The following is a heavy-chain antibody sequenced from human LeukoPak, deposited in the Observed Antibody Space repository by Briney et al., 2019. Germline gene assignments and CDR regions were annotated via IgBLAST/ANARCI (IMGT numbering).Heavy chain of an antibody. V-gene: IGHV1-46*01. CDR3: ASADYNRDAFDI. J-gene: IGHJ3*02. D-gene: IGHD4-11*01. CDR1: GYTFTGYY. Sequence: ASVKVSCKASGYTFTGYYMHWVRQAPGQGLEWMGIINPSGGSTSYAQKFQGRVTMTRDTSTSTVYMELSSLRSEDTAVYYCASADYNRDAFDIWGQGTMVTVSS. CDR2: INPSGGST.